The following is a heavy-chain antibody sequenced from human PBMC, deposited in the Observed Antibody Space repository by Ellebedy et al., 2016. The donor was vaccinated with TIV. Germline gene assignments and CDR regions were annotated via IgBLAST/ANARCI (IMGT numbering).Heavy chain of an antibody. CDR2: INPNNGDT. J-gene: IGHJ4*01. V-gene: IGHV1-2*02. CDR3: ATLVETAVTDQHY. CDR1: GYTFIGYY. D-gene: IGHD4-17*01. Sequence: AASVKVSCKASGYTFIGYYIHWVRQAPGQGPEWIGWINPNNGDTNYAQKFQGRVTLTRETSITAAYMDLNTLTSEDPAIYYCATLVETAVTDQHYWGQGSLVTVAS.